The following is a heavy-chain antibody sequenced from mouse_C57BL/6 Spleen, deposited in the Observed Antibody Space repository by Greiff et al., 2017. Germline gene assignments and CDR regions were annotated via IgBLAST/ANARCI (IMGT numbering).Heavy chain of an antibody. CDR2: ISYDGSN. Sequence: EVKLQEPGPGLVKPSQSLSLTCSVTGYSITSGYYWNWIRQFPGNILEWMGYISYDGSNNYNPSLKNRISITRDTSKNQFCLQLNSVTTEDTATYYCARGGWYFDVWGTGTTVTVSS. CDR1: GYSITSGYY. CDR3: ARGGWYFDV. J-gene: IGHJ1*03. V-gene: IGHV3-6*01.